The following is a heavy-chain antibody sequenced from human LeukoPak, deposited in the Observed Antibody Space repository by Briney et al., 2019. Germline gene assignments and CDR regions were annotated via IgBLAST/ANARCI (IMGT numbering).Heavy chain of an antibody. CDR2: IYYSGST. J-gene: IGHJ3*02. CDR1: GGSISSYY. V-gene: IGHV4-59*01. D-gene: IGHD3-22*01. Sequence: PSETLSLTCTVSGGSISSYYWSWIRQPPGKGLEWIGYIYYSGSTNYNPSLKSRVTISVDTSKNQFSLKLSSVTAADTAVYYCARVSSYYYDSSGYYAFDIWGQGTMVTVSS. CDR3: ARVSSYYYDSSGYYAFDI.